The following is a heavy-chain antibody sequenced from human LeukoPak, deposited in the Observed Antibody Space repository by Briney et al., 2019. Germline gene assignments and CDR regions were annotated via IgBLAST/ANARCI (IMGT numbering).Heavy chain of an antibody. CDR2: IFPIFGTA. CDR3: VRDRRHYYDSSGYSVAPPLFDP. CDR1: GGTFSSYA. D-gene: IGHD3-22*01. V-gene: IGHV1-69*06. J-gene: IGHJ5*02. Sequence: ASVKVSCKASGGTFSSYAISWVRQSPGQGREWMGRIFPIFGTANYAQKFQGRVTITADKSTSTAYMELSSLRSEDTAVYYCVRDRRHYYDSSGYSVAPPLFDPWGQGTLVTVSS.